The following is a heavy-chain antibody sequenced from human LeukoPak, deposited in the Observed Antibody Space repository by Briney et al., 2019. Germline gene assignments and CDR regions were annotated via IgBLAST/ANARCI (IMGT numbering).Heavy chain of an antibody. CDR3: ARRWYFDL. CDR1: GFTFNSYA. V-gene: IGHV3-23*01. Sequence: GGSLRLSCAASGFTFNSYAMNWVRQVPGESLEWVSVISGTGSNTHYADSLKGRFTISRDNSKNSLSLQMNSLRTEDTAVYYWARRWYFDLWGRGTLVTVSS. J-gene: IGHJ2*01. CDR2: ISGTGSNT.